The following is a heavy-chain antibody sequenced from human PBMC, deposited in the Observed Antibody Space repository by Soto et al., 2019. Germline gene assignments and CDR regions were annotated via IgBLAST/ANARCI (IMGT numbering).Heavy chain of an antibody. D-gene: IGHD3-10*01. CDR1: GFTFSRHW. J-gene: IGHJ4*02. CDR2: IKQDGSEE. CDR3: ARDGEGTTALDY. V-gene: IGHV3-7*05. Sequence: PGGSLRLSCAVSGFTFSRHWMTWVRQAPGKGLEWVANIKQDGSEEYYVDLVKGRFTISRDNAKNSLYLQMNSLRAEDTAVYYCARDGEGTTALDYWGQGALVTVSS.